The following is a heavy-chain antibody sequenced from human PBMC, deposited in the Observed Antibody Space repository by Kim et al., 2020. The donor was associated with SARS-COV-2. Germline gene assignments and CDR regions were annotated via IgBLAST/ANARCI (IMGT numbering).Heavy chain of an antibody. Sequence: SYNPPLRSRVAISVDTSKNQYSRRLNSVTAADTAVYYCASRIAAAGRNDYWGQGTLVTVSS. J-gene: IGHJ4*02. V-gene: IGHV4-39*01. D-gene: IGHD6-13*01. CDR3: ASRIAAAGRNDY.